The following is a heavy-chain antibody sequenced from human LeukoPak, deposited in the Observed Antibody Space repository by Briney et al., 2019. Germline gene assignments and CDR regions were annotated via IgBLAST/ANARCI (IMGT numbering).Heavy chain of an antibody. D-gene: IGHD6-19*01. CDR3: ARLAVAGHFDH. CDR1: GYTFTSYG. J-gene: IGHJ4*02. V-gene: IGHV1-18*01. Sequence: ASVRVSCKASGYTFTSYGISWVRQAPGQGLEWVGWISGYNGDTNYAQKLQGRVTMTTDTSTSTVYMELRSLRSDDTAVYFCARLAVAGHFDHWGQGTLDTVSS. CDR2: ISGYNGDT.